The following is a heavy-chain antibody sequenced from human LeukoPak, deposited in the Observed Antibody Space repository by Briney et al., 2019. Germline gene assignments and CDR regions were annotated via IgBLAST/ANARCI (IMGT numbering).Heavy chain of an antibody. CDR2: ISSSSSTI. CDR3: ATPQRPHYYDSSGLDY. CDR1: GFTLSSYS. Sequence: GGSLRLSCAASGFTLSSYSMNWVRQAPGKGLEWVSYISSSSSTISYADSVKGRFTISRDNSKNTLYLQMNSLRAEDTAVYYCATPQRPHYYDSSGLDYWGQGTLVTVSS. V-gene: IGHV3-48*01. J-gene: IGHJ4*02. D-gene: IGHD3-22*01.